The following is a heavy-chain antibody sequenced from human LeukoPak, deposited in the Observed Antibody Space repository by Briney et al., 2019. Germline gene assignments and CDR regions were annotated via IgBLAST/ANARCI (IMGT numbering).Heavy chain of an antibody. V-gene: IGHV3-48*04. Sequence: GGSLRLSCAVSGFSLKTYGMNWVRQAPGKGLEWIAQMSSSGGAIYYADSVKGRFTISRDNAENSLYLQMNSLGAEDTAVYYCAREASTAEYYFDYWGRGTLVTVSS. CDR1: GFSLKTYG. CDR2: MSSSGGAI. D-gene: IGHD4-11*01. CDR3: AREASTAEYYFDY. J-gene: IGHJ4*02.